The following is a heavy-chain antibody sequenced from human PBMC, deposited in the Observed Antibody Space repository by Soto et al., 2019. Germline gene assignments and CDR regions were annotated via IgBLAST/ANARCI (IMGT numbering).Heavy chain of an antibody. D-gene: IGHD5-12*01. J-gene: IGHJ6*03. CDR3: ARSGHSYYYYYFMDV. V-gene: IGHV4-31*03. CDR2: IYYSGNT. Sequence: SETLSLTCTVSGGSIRSGGYYWSWIRQHPGKGLEWMGYIYYSGNTYYNPSLKSRVSISVDTSKNQFSLKLSSVTAADTAVYYCARSGHSYYYYYFMDVWGKGTTVTAP. CDR1: GGSIRSGGYY.